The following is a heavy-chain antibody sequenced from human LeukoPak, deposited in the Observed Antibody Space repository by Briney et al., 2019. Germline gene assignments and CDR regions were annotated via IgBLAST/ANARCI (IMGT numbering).Heavy chain of an antibody. V-gene: IGHV1-69*05. CDR2: IIPIFGTA. Sequence: EASVKVSCKASGGTFSSYAISWVRQAPGQGLEWMGGIIPIFGTANYAQKFQGRVTITTDESTSTADMELSSLRSEDTAVYYCATSTALHDYWGQGTLVTVSS. CDR1: GGTFSSYA. CDR3: ATSTALHDY. J-gene: IGHJ4*02. D-gene: IGHD4-11*01.